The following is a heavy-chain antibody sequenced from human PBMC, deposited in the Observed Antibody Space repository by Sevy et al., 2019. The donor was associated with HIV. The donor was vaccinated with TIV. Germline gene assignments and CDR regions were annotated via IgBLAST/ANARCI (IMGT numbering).Heavy chain of an antibody. J-gene: IGHJ4*02. V-gene: IGHV3-48*03. Sequence: GGSLRLSCAASGFIFSSYEMNWVRQAPGKGLEWISDISNSGSSLYYSDSVKGRFTISRDKAKNSLYLQMNSLRVEDTAVYYCARDLPPSATTVAHFDCWGQGTQVTVSS. CDR1: GFIFSSYE. D-gene: IGHD4-17*01. CDR2: ISNSGSSL. CDR3: ARDLPPSATTVAHFDC.